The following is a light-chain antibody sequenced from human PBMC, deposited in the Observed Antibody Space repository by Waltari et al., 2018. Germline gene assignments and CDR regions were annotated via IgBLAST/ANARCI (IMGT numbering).Light chain of an antibody. CDR1: QSISTS. Sequence: DIQMTQSPSSLSASVGDRVTLTCRASQSISTSVNWYQQKPGKAPRLLVYASSGLQSGVPSKFSGGGFGTNFTLTITSLEPEDFATYYCQQSYDNPLTFGGGTRVESK. V-gene: IGKV1-39*01. CDR3: QQSYDNPLT. J-gene: IGKJ4*01. CDR2: ASS.